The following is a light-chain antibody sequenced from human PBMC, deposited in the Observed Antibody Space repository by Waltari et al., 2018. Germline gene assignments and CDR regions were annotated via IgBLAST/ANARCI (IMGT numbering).Light chain of an antibody. Sequence: WYQQHPDKAPKLLIYYVTQRPSGISHRFSGSKSGYTASLTISGLQSEDEADYYCLSYTTSDTYVFGSGTRVTVL. V-gene: IGLV2-14*03. CDR2: YVT. J-gene: IGLJ1*01. CDR3: LSYTTSDTYV.